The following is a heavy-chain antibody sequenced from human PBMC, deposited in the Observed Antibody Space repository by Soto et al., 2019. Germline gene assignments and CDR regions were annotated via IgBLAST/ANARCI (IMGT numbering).Heavy chain of an antibody. J-gene: IGHJ6*02. Sequence: PGGSLRLSCAASGFTVSSSQMTWVRQAPGKALEWVSVIFIGGTTQYAVSVKGRFTISRDYSENTVYLQMNSLRAEDTAVYYCTRVGGSVSGIDVRAQRTTVTVSS. D-gene: IGHD1-26*01. CDR2: IFIGGTT. CDR1: GFTVSSSQ. V-gene: IGHV3-53*01. CDR3: TRVGGSVSGIDV.